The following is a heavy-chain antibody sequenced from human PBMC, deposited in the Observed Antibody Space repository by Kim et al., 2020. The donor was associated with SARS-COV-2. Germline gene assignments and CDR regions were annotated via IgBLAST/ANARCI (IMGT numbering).Heavy chain of an antibody. CDR1: GGSISSGGYY. CDR3: ARDLGSGSGRWFDP. D-gene: IGHD3-10*01. J-gene: IGHJ5*02. CDR2: IYYSGST. V-gene: IGHV4-31*03. Sequence: SETLSLTCTVSGGSISSGGYYWSWIRQHPGKGLEWIGYIYYSGSTYYNPSLKSRVTISVDTSKNQFSLKLSSVTAADTAVYYCARDLGSGSGRWFDPWGQGTLVTVSS.